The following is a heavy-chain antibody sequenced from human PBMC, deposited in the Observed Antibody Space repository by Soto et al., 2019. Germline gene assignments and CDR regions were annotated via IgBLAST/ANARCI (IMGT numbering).Heavy chain of an antibody. CDR1: GGTFSSYA. V-gene: IGHV1-69*14. Sequence: QVQLVQSGAEVKKPGSSVKVSCKASGGTFSSYAISWVRQAPGQGLEWMGGIIPIFGTANYAQKFQGRVTITADNSTRTAYMELSSLRSEDAAVYYCARRLPPYIWFDPWGQGTLVTVSS. CDR3: ARRLPPYIWFDP. CDR2: IIPIFGTA. J-gene: IGHJ5*02.